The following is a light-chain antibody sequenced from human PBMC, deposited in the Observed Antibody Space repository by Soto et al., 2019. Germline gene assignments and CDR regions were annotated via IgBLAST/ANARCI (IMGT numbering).Light chain of an antibody. V-gene: IGKV3-20*01. CDR1: QSLSSSY. CDR2: GAS. J-gene: IGKJ2*01. Sequence: EIVLTQSPGTLSLSPGERATLSCRASQSLSSSYLVWYQQKPGQAPRLLIYGASSRATGIPDRFSGSGSGTDIILTISRLEPEDFAVYYCQQYGSSLYTFGQGTKLEIK. CDR3: QQYGSSLYT.